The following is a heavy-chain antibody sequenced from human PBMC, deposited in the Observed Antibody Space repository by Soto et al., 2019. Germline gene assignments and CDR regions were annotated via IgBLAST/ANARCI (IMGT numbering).Heavy chain of an antibody. Sequence: SETLSLTRAVYGGSFSGYYWSWIRQPPGKGLEWIGEINHSGSTNYNPSLKSRVTISVDTSKNQFSLKLSSVTAADTAVYYCAEELLNSSGWYESAEYFRHWGQGTLVTVSS. CDR3: AEELLNSSGWYESAEYFRH. CDR1: GGSFSGYY. CDR2: INHSGST. V-gene: IGHV4-34*01. D-gene: IGHD6-19*01. J-gene: IGHJ1*01.